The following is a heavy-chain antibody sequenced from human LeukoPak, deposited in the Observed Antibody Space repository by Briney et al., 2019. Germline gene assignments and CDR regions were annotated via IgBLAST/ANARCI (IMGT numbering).Heavy chain of an antibody. D-gene: IGHD6-6*01. CDR3: TRFGIAARHFDY. CDR2: IRSKAYGGTT. J-gene: IGHJ4*02. V-gene: IGHV3-49*04. Sequence: QPGGSLRLSCTASGFTFGDYAMSWVRQAPGKGLEWVGFIRSKAYGGTTEYAASVKGRFTISRDDSKSIAYLQMNSLKTEDTAVYYCTRFGIAARHFDYWGQGTLVTVSS. CDR1: GFTFGDYA.